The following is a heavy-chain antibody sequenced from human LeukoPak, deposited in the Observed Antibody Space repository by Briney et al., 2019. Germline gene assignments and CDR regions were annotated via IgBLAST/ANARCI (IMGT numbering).Heavy chain of an antibody. J-gene: IGHJ4*02. CDR2: ISDSGST. V-gene: IGHV4-59*01. CDR1: GGSISSYY. D-gene: IGHD3-16*01. Sequence: SETLSLTCTVSGGSISSYYWSWIRQPPGKGLEWIAYISDSGSTKYNPSLESRVTMSVDASMTHFSLRLSSVTAADSAVYYCARERGAFDYWGQGTLVTVSS. CDR3: ARERGAFDY.